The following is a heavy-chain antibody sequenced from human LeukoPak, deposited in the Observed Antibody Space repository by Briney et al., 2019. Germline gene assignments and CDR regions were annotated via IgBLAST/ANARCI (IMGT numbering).Heavy chain of an antibody. CDR3: ARHIVGAHLDY. J-gene: IGHJ4*02. Sequence: SVKVSCKACGGTFSSYAISWVRQVPGQGLEWMGGIIPIFGTANYAQKFQSRVTITADESTSTAYMELSSLRSEDTAVYYCARHIVGAHLDYWGQGTLVTVSS. D-gene: IGHD1-26*01. CDR2: IIPIFGTA. CDR1: GGTFSSYA. V-gene: IGHV1-69*01.